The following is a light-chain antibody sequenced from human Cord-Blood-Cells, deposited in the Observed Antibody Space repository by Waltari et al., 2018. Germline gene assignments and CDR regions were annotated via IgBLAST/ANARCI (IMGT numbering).Light chain of an antibody. CDR1: SSHVVGYNY. V-gene: IGLV2-14*01. Sequence: QSALTHPASVSGSPAQPITISGTATSSHVVGYNYFSWYQQHPGKAPKLMIYDVSKRPSGVSNRFSGSKSGNTASLTISGLQAEDEADYYCSSYTSSSTWVFGGGTKLTVL. J-gene: IGLJ3*02. CDR2: DVS. CDR3: SSYTSSSTWV.